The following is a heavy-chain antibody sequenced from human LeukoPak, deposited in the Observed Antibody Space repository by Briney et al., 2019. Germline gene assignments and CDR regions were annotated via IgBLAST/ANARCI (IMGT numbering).Heavy chain of an antibody. V-gene: IGHV3-15*01. Sequence: KTDGGTTDYAAPVKGRFTISRDDSKNTLYLQMNSLKTEDTAVYYCTTDGVFIAAAGTPFDYWGQGTLVTVSS. CDR2: KTDGGTT. D-gene: IGHD6-13*01. J-gene: IGHJ4*02. CDR3: TTDGVFIAAAGTPFDY.